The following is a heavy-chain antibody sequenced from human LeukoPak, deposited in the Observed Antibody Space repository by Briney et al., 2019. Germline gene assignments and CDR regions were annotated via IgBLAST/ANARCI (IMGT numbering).Heavy chain of an antibody. CDR1: GFTFSSYG. V-gene: IGHV3-33*01. Sequence: PGRSLRLSCAASGFTFSSYGMHWVRQAPGKGLEWVAVIWYDGSNKYYADSVKGRFLISRDNSKNTLYLQMSSLKTEDTAVYYCTSGPLTGTTNYWGQGTLVTVSS. J-gene: IGHJ4*02. D-gene: IGHD1-7*01. CDR3: TSGPLTGTTNY. CDR2: IWYDGSNK.